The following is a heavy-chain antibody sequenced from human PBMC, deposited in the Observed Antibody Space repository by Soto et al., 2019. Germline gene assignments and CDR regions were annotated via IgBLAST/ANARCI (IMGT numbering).Heavy chain of an antibody. CDR1: GFSFSIYV. CDR2: ISSSGGTP. CDR3: AKGLYDNSGYYYTD. D-gene: IGHD3-22*01. Sequence: EVQLLESGGGLVQPGGSLRVSCAASGFSFSIYVMTWVRQAPGKGLEWVSSISSSGGTPYYEDSVKGRFTISRDNSKDTLFLPMHSLRAEDTAVYFCAKGLYDNSGYYYTDWGQGTLVTVSS. J-gene: IGHJ4*02. V-gene: IGHV3-23*01.